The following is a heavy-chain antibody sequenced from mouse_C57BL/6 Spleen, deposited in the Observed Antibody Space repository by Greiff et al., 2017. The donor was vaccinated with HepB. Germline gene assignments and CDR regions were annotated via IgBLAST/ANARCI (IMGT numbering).Heavy chain of an antibody. Sequence: VHLVESGPGLVQPSQSLSITCTVSGFSLTSYGVHWVRQSPGKGLEWLGVIWRGGSTDYNAAFMSRLSITKDNSKSQVFFKMNSLQADDTAIYYCAKNWVYSNYWYFDVWGTGTTVTVSS. J-gene: IGHJ1*03. CDR3: AKNWVYSNYWYFDV. D-gene: IGHD2-5*01. CDR1: GFSLTSYG. CDR2: IWRGGST. V-gene: IGHV2-5*01.